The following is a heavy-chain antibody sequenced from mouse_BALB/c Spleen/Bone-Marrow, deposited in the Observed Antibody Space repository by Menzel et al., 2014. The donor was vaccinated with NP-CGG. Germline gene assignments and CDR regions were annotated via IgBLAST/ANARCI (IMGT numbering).Heavy chain of an antibody. D-gene: IGHD2-3*01. J-gene: IGHJ3*01. CDR3: ARDGYYSTWFAY. V-gene: IGHV2-9*02. CDR1: GFSLTNYG. Sequence: VKLMEPGPGLVAPSQSLSITCTVSGFSLTNYGVHWVRRPPGKGLEWLGVIWPSENTNYNSALMSRMSISKDTSKSQVFLKMNSLQTDDTAMYYCARDGYYSTWFAYWGQGTLVTVSA. CDR2: IWPSENT.